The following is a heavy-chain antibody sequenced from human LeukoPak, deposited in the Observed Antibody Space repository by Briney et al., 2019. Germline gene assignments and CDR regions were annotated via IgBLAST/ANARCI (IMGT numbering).Heavy chain of an antibody. V-gene: IGHV3-30*01. D-gene: IGHD3-3*01. CDR3: ARGDPESGPTPFNWFDP. CDR1: GFTFSSYA. J-gene: IGHJ5*02. Sequence: PGRSLRLSCAASGFTFSSYAMHWVRQAPGKGLEWVAVISYDGSNKYYADSVKGRFTISRDNSKNTLYLQMNSLRAEDTAVYYCARGDPESGPTPFNWFDPWGQGTLVTVSS. CDR2: ISYDGSNK.